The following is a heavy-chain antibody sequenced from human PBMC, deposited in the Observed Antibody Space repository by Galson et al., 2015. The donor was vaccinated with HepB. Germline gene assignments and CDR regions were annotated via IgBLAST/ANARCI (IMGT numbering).Heavy chain of an antibody. CDR1: GFTFSNYW. V-gene: IGHV3-74*01. CDR3: ACVRGDP. CDR2: INNDGRTT. Sequence: SLRLSCAASGFTFSNYWLHWVRQAPGKGLVWVSGINNDGRTTNYADSVKGRFTTSRDNANRMLYLQMNNLRVEDTAIYYCACVRGDPWGQGTLVTVSS. D-gene: IGHD5/OR15-5a*01. J-gene: IGHJ5*02.